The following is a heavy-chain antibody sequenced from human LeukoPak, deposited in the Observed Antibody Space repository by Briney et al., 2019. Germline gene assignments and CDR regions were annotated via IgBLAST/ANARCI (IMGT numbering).Heavy chain of an antibody. D-gene: IGHD6-19*01. Sequence: GGSLRLSCAASGFTFSSYAMSWVRQAPGKGLEWVSAISGSGGSTYYADSVKGRFTISRDNSKNTLYLQMNSLRAEDTAVYYCAKRGSSGWYVPAGIDYWGQGTLVTVSS. V-gene: IGHV3-23*01. J-gene: IGHJ4*02. CDR3: AKRGSSGWYVPAGIDY. CDR1: GFTFSSYA. CDR2: ISGSGGST.